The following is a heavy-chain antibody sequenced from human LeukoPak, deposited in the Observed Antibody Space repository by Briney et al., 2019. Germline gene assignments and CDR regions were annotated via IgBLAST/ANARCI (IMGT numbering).Heavy chain of an antibody. CDR2: INPNSGAT. D-gene: IGHD1-26*01. V-gene: IGHV1-2*02. CDR3: AVSGGYSPAGIDY. J-gene: IGHJ4*02. Sequence: ASVKVSCKASGYTFTGYYMHWGRQAPGQGLEWMGWINPNSGATNYAQKFQGSVTMTRDTAITTAYMDMSRLRSDDTAVYYCAVSGGYSPAGIDYWGQGTQVTVSS. CDR1: GYTFTGYY.